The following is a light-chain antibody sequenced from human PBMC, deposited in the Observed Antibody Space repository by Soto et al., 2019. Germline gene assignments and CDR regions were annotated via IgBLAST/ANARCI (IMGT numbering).Light chain of an antibody. CDR2: AAS. J-gene: IGKJ2*01. CDR1: QSITSDY. CDR3: QQYDTSPYT. V-gene: IGKV3-20*01. Sequence: EIVLTQSPGTLSLSPGKRATLSCRASQSITSDYLAWYQQKPGQAPRLLIYAASSRVTGIPDRFSGSGSGTDFTLTISRLEPEDFAVYYCQQYDTSPYTFGQGTKLEIK.